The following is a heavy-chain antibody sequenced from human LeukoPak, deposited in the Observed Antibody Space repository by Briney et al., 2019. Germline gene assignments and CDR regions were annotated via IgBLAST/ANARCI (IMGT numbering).Heavy chain of an antibody. J-gene: IGHJ4*02. V-gene: IGHV1-8*01. CDR3: ARGLDTYSNGWYMEYYFDY. CDR1: GYTFTSYD. D-gene: IGHD6-19*01. CDR2: MNPNSGNT. Sequence: ASVKVSCKASGYTFTSYDINWVRQATGQGLEWMGWMNPNSGNTGYAQKFQGRVTMTRNTSISTAYMELSSLRSEDTAVYYCARGLDTYSNGWYMEYYFDYWGQGTLVTVSS.